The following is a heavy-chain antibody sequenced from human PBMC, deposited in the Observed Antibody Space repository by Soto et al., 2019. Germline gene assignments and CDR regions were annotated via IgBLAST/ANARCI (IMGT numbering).Heavy chain of an antibody. CDR3: AKDSRIVVVTAPYDY. Sequence: QVQLVESGGGVVQPGRSLRLSCAASGFTFSSYGMHWVRQAPGKGLEGVAVISYDGSNKYYADSVKGRFTISRDNSKNTRYLQMNSLRAEDTAVYYCAKDSRIVVVTAPYDYWGQGTLVTVSS. V-gene: IGHV3-30*18. CDR2: ISYDGSNK. J-gene: IGHJ4*02. D-gene: IGHD2-21*02. CDR1: GFTFSSYG.